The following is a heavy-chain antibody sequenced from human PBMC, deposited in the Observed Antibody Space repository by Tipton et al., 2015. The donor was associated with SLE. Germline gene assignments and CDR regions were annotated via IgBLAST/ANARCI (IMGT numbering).Heavy chain of an antibody. V-gene: IGHV4-34*01. CDR3: ARWGLLSAFDI. Sequence: TLSLTCAVYGGSFSGYYWSWIRQPPGKGLEWIGEINHSGSTNYNPSLKSRVTISVDTSKNQFSLKLSSVTAADTAVYYCARWGLLSAFDIWGQGTMVTVSS. J-gene: IGHJ3*02. CDR2: INHSGST. D-gene: IGHD1-26*01. CDR1: GGSFSGYY.